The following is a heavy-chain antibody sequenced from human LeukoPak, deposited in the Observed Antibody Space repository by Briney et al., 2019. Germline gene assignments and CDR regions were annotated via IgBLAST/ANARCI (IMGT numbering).Heavy chain of an antibody. V-gene: IGHV2-70*01. CDR2: IXWDDDK. CDR3: ARILEMATTTYYYYYGMDV. J-gene: IGHJ6*02. Sequence: XIRXPPGKXXXXLALIXWDDDKYYSTSLKTTLTISKDTSKNQVVLTMTNMDPVDTATYYCARILEMATTTYYYYYGMDVWGQGTTVTVSS. D-gene: IGHD5-24*01.